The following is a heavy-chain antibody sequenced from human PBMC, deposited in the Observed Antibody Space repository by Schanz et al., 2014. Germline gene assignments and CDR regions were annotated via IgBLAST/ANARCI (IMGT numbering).Heavy chain of an antibody. J-gene: IGHJ5*02. D-gene: IGHD3-22*01. CDR3: VRDERISSGVWFDP. Sequence: EPLVVESGGGFVHPGGSLRLSCAASGFTFRNNWMHWFRQGPGKGLSWVSRIDGEGTDTRYADSVKGRFTISRDNARTMVFLQMSSLRADDTAVYYCVRDERISSGVWFDPWGQGTLVTVSS. V-gene: IGHV3-74*01. CDR2: IDGEGTDT. CDR1: GFTFRNNW.